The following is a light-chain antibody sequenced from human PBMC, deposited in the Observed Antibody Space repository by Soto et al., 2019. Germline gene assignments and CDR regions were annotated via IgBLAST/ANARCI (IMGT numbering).Light chain of an antibody. Sequence: DIQMTQSPSTLSASVGDSVTITCRASQSISTWLAWYQQKPGKAPKLLIYDASSLEGGVPSRFSGSGSGTEFTLTISGLQPDDFATYSCQQYNSFSWTFGQGTKVEIK. CDR3: QQYNSFSWT. V-gene: IGKV1-5*01. J-gene: IGKJ1*01. CDR2: DAS. CDR1: QSISTW.